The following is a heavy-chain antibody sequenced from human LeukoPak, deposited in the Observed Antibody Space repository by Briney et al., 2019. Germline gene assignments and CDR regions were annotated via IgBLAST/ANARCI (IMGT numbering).Heavy chain of an antibody. CDR3: ASGVSSTSCYVDY. D-gene: IGHD2-2*01. V-gene: IGHV3-30*02. CDR1: GFTFSYYG. J-gene: IGHJ4*02. Sequence: GGSLRLSCAASGFTFSYYGFHWVRQAPGKGLEWVAFMRHDGSDISYADSVKGRFTISRDNAKNSLFLQMNSLRAEDTAVYYCASGVSSTSCYVDYWGQGTLVTVSS. CDR2: MRHDGSDI.